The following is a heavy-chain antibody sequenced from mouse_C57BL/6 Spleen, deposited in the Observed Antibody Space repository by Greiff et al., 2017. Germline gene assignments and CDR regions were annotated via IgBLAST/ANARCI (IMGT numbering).Heavy chain of an antibody. J-gene: IGHJ4*01. CDR3: ARRGTVWAMDD. CDR2: IDPSDSYT. CDR1: GYTFTSYW. D-gene: IGHD1-1*01. V-gene: IGHV1-50*01. Sequence: QVQLQQPGAELVKPGASVKLSCKASGYTFTSYWMQWVKQRPGQGLEWIGEIDPSDSYTNYNQKFKGKATLTVDTSSSTAYLQLSSLTSEDSAVYYCARRGTVWAMDDWGQGTSVTVSS.